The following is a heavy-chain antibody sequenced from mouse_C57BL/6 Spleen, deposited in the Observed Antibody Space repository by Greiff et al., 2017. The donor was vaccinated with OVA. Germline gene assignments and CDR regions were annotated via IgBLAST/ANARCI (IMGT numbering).Heavy chain of an antibody. CDR1: GFTFSSYA. V-gene: IGHV5-4*03. D-gene: IGHD1-1*01. Sequence: EVKVVESGGGLVKPGGSLKLSCAASGFTFSSYAMSWVRQTPEKRLEWVATISDGGSYTYYPDNVKGRFTISRDNAKNNLYLQMSHLKSEDTAMYYGARSLITTVVATDAMDYWGQGTSVTVSS. CDR3: ARSLITTVVATDAMDY. J-gene: IGHJ4*01. CDR2: ISDGGSYT.